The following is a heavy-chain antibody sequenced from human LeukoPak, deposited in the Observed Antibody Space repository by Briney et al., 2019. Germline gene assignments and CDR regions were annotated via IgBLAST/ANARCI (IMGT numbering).Heavy chain of an antibody. D-gene: IGHD3-10*01. V-gene: IGHV3-21*01. CDR3: ARDRGGSGSYSGY. CDR2: ISSSSSYI. CDR1: GFTFSSYS. Sequence: PGGSLRLSCAASGFTFSSYSMNWVRQAPGKGLEWVSSISSSSSYIYYADSVKGRFTISRDNSKNTLYLQMNSLRAEDTAVYYCARDRGGSGSYSGYWGQGTLVTVSS. J-gene: IGHJ4*02.